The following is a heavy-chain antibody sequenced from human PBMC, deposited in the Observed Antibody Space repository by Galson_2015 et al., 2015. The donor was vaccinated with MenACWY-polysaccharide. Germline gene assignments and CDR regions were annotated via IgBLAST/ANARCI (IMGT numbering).Heavy chain of an antibody. CDR1: GFTFSSYS. J-gene: IGHJ4*02. CDR2: ISSSSSTI. V-gene: IGHV3-48*01. D-gene: IGHD3-22*01. Sequence: SLRLSCAASGFTFSSYSMNWVRQAPGKGLEWVSYISSSSSTIYCADSVKGRFTISRDNAKNSLYLQMNSLRAEDTAVYYCARDLVVMKWGFDYWGQGTLVTVSS. CDR3: ARDLVVMKWGFDY.